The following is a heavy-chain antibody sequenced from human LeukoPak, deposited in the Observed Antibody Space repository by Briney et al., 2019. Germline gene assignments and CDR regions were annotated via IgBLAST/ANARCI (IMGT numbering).Heavy chain of an antibody. CDR3: ARDVVAAMCY. CDR2: ISSSSSYI. J-gene: IGHJ4*02. V-gene: IGHV3-21*01. Sequence: GGSLRLSCAASGFTFSSYSMNWVRQAPGKGLEWVSSISSSSSYIYYAGSVKGRFTISRDNARNSLYLQMNSLRAEDTAVYYCARDVVAAMCYWGQGTLVTVSS. D-gene: IGHD2-15*01. CDR1: GFTFSSYS.